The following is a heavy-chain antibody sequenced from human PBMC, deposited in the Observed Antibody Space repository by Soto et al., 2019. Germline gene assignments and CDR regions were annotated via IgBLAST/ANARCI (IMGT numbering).Heavy chain of an antibody. CDR1: GYTFNSYV. CDR2: INGGNGKT. D-gene: IGHD3-10*01. J-gene: IGHJ4*02. V-gene: IGHV1-3*01. Sequence: QVQLVQSGAEVKKPGASVKVSCKASGYTFNSYVLHWVGQAPGQRLGRMGWINGGNGKTKYSQKLEGRLTFARGTSASTAYRELSSLRSEDTAVYYCARDSVGGEPPKGELEYWGQGTLVTVSS. CDR3: ARDSVGGEPPKGELEY.